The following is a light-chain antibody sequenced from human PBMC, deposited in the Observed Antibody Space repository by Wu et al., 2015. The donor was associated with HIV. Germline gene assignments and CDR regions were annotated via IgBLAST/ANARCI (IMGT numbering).Light chain of an antibody. J-gene: IGKJ2*01. V-gene: IGKV3-15*01. CDR3: QQYNTWPYT. CDR1: QSISSN. Sequence: EIVMTQSPATLSVSPGDRATLSCRASQSISSNLAWYQQHPGQAPRLLIYDTSTRATGIPARFSGSGSGTDFTLTITSMQSGDSAVYFCQQYNTWPYTFGQGTKLEIK. CDR2: DTS.